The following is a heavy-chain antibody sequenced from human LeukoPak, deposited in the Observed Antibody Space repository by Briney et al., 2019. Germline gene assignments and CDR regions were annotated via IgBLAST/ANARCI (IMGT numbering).Heavy chain of an antibody. Sequence: ASVKVSFKASVYTFSSYSITWVRQAPGQGLEWMGWISAYNGDTNYAQKFQGRLTMTTDTSTNIAYMELRSLRSDDTAVYYCARPLTYYYDSSGRQACDIWGRGTMVTVSS. D-gene: IGHD3-22*01. CDR2: ISAYNGDT. CDR1: VYTFSSYS. CDR3: ARPLTYYYDSSGRQACDI. V-gene: IGHV1-18*01. J-gene: IGHJ3*02.